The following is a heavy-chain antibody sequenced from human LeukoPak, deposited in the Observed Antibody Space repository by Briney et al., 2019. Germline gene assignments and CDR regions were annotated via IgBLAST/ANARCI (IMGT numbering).Heavy chain of an antibody. D-gene: IGHD2-2*01. V-gene: IGHV4-30-2*01. CDR2: IYHSGST. J-gene: IGHJ6*02. CDR1: GGSISSGGYS. Sequence: PSETLSLTCAVSGGSISSGGYSWSWIRQPPGKGLEWIGYIYHSGSTYYNPSLKSRVTISVDRSKNQFSLKLSSVTAADTAVYYCARAGSSTRIYYYYYGMDVWGQGTTVTVSS. CDR3: ARAGSSTRIYYYYYGMDV.